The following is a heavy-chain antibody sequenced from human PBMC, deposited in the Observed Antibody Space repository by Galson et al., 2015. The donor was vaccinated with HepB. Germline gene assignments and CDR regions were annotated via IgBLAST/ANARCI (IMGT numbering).Heavy chain of an antibody. V-gene: IGHV3-30*03. CDR2: ISYDGSNK. Sequence: SLRLSCAASGFTFSSYGMHWVRQAPGKGLEWVAVISYDGSNKYYADSVKGRFTISRDNSKNTLYLQMNSLRAEDTAVYYCLMRGATANSIFDYWGQGTLVTVSS. D-gene: IGHD2-21*02. J-gene: IGHJ4*02. CDR3: LMRGATANSIFDY. CDR1: GFTFSSYG.